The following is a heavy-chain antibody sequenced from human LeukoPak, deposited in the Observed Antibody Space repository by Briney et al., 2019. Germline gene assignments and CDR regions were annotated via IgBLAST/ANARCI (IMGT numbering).Heavy chain of an antibody. CDR1: GGSFSGYY. CDR3: ARSLRRGWPMTPSYYFDY. CDR2: IDHSGST. Sequence: SETLSLTCAVYGGSFSGYYWSWIRQSPGKGLEWIGEIDHSGSTDYHPSLKRRVTISLDTSKNHFSLQLSSVTAADTAVYYCARSLRRGWPMTPSYYFDYWGQGTLVTVSS. J-gene: IGHJ4*02. D-gene: IGHD1-26*01. V-gene: IGHV4-34*01.